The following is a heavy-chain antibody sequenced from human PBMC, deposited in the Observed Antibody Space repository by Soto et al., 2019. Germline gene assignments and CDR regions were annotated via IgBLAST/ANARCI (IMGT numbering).Heavy chain of an antibody. V-gene: IGHV3-23*01. CDR2: ISGTTDAA. CDR3: GKYSGNYPDYNGMNV. D-gene: IGHD1-26*01. CDR1: GFPFSTSA. Sequence: EVQLLESGGGLVEPGGTLRLSCAASGFPFSTSAMNWVRQAPGQGLEWVSIISGTTDAAYYAESLKGRFTSSRDNSKNTLYLHTDTLTAKAAAVYYCGKYSGNYPDYNGMNVWGQGTTVTVSS. J-gene: IGHJ6*02.